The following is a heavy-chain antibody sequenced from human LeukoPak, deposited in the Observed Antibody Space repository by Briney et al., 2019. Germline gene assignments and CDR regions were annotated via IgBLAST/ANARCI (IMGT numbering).Heavy chain of an antibody. CDR3: ARGQVVISEYYFDY. J-gene: IGHJ4*02. V-gene: IGHV3-53*01. CDR2: IYSGGST. D-gene: IGHD3-22*01. CDR1: GFTVSSNY. Sequence: GGSLRLSCAASGFTVSSNYMSWVRQAPGKGLEWVSVIYSGGSTYYADYVKGRLTISRDNSKNTLYLQMNSLRAEDTAVYYCARGQVVISEYYFDYWGQGTLVTVSS.